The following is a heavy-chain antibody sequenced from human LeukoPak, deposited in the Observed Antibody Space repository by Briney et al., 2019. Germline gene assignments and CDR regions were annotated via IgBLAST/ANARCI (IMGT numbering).Heavy chain of an antibody. Sequence: GGSLRLSCEASGFTFSIYGMHWVRQAPGKGLEWVAVIWYDGSNTNYADSVKGRFTISRDNSKNTLYLQMNGLRAEDTAVYYCARDLRKGSYFDYWGQGTLVTVSS. V-gene: IGHV3-33*01. CDR1: GFTFSIYG. J-gene: IGHJ4*02. CDR2: IWYDGSNT. CDR3: ARDLRKGSYFDY. D-gene: IGHD3-10*01.